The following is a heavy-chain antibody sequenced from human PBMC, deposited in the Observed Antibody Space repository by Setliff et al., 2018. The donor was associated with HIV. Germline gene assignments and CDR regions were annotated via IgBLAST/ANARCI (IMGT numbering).Heavy chain of an antibody. D-gene: IGHD3-16*02. CDR2: INAGNGNT. CDR3: ARDGAYVWGTYRYQGFDH. CDR1: GYSFTRNF. Sequence: ASVKVSCKASGYSFTRNFVHWVRQAPGQRLEWMGWINAGNGNTKFSQKFQGRVTITRDTSASTAYMDMSSLRSEDTAVYYCARDGAYVWGTYRYQGFDHWGQRTLVTVSS. J-gene: IGHJ4*02. V-gene: IGHV1-3*01.